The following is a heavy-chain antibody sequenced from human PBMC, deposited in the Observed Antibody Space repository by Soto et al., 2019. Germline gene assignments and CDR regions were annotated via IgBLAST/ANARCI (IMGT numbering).Heavy chain of an antibody. J-gene: IGHJ4*02. Sequence: PSETLSLTCTVSGVSISSYYWSWIRQPPGKGLEWIGYIYYSGSTNYNPSLKSRVTISVDTSKNQFSLKLSSVTAADTAVYYCAREAKDCSGGSCYFAPFDYWGQGPLVTVSS. CDR2: IYYSGST. V-gene: IGHV4-59*01. CDR1: GVSISSYY. D-gene: IGHD2-15*01. CDR3: AREAKDCSGGSCYFAPFDY.